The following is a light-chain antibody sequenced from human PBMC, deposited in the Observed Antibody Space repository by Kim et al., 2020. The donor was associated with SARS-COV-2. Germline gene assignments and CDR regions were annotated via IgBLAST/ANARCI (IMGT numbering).Light chain of an antibody. Sequence: GAAVTIPCTGSSGSIASNYVYWYQQRPGSAPTTVIYEDNLRPSGVPDRFSGSIDSSSNSASLTISGLKTEDEADYYCQSSDTSNWVFGGGTKLTVL. CDR2: EDN. J-gene: IGLJ3*02. CDR1: SGSIASNY. V-gene: IGLV6-57*02. CDR3: QSSDTSNWV.